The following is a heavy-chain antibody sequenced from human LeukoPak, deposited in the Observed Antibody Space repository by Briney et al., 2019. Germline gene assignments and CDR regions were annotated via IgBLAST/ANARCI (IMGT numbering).Heavy chain of an antibody. Sequence: ASATVSVKPSVYTFTNYGIGWVRQAPGQGLEWMAWISPYNGNTNYAQKLQGRVTVTTDTSTTTAYMELRSLRSDDTAVYYCTRDRSASGSQNYWGQGTLVTVSS. J-gene: IGHJ4*02. CDR2: ISPYNGNT. CDR3: TRDRSASGSQNY. D-gene: IGHD1-26*01. V-gene: IGHV1-18*01. CDR1: VYTFTNYG.